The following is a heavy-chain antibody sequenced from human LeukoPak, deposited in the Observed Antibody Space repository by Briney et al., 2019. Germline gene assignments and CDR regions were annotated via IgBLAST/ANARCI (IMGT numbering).Heavy chain of an antibody. CDR3: SRDMSGWPWAGFDP. J-gene: IGHJ5*02. V-gene: IGHV1-46*01. CDR1: GYTFTSYY. Sequence: ASVKVSCKASGYTFTSYYMHWVRQAPGQGLEWMGIINPSGGSTSYAQKFQGRVTMTRDTSTRTVYMELSSLRSEDTAVYHCSRDMSGWPWAGFDPWGQGTLVTVSS. D-gene: IGHD6-19*01. CDR2: INPSGGST.